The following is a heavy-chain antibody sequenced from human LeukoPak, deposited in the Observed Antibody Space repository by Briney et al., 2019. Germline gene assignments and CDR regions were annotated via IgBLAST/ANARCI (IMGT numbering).Heavy chain of an antibody. D-gene: IGHD3-10*01. CDR2: INSDGSST. J-gene: IGHJ6*03. CDR3: ARDYYGSGSPRTYYYYYMDV. Sequence: GGSLRLSCAAFGFTFSSYWMHWVRQAPGKGLVWVSRINSDGSSTSYADSVKGRFTISRDNAKNTLYLQMNSLRAEDTAVYYCARDYYGSGSPRTYYYYYMDVWGKGTTVTISS. CDR1: GFTFSSYW. V-gene: IGHV3-74*01.